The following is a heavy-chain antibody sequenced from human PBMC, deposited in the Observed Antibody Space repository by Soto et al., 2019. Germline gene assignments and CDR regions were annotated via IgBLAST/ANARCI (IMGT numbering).Heavy chain of an antibody. Sequence: VQLVESGGGVVQPGRSLRLSCAASGFTFSSYGMHWVRQAPGKGLEWVAVISYDGSNKYYADSVKGRFTISRDNSKNTLYLQMNSLRAEDTAVYYCAKDMRGEQQWLVPYGYWGQGTLVTVSS. CDR1: GFTFSSYG. CDR2: ISYDGSNK. V-gene: IGHV3-30*18. D-gene: IGHD6-19*01. CDR3: AKDMRGEQQWLVPYGY. J-gene: IGHJ4*02.